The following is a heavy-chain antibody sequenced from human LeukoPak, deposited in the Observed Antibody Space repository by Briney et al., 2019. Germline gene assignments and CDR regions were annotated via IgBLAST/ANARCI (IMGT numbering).Heavy chain of an antibody. J-gene: IGHJ4*02. V-gene: IGHV3-21*01. CDR2: ISSSSSYI. CDR1: GXTFSTYS. CDR3: ARDGAVAGIENDY. D-gene: IGHD6-19*01. Sequence: GGSLRLSCAASGXTFSTYSVDWVRQAPGKGQEWVSSISSSSSYIYYADSVKGRFTISRDNAKNSLYLQMSSLRAEDTAVYYCARDGAVAGIENDYWGQGTLVTVSS.